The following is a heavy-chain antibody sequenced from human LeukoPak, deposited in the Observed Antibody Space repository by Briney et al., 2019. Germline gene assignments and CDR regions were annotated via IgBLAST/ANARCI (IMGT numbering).Heavy chain of an antibody. CDR1: GFTFSSYS. CDR3: ARERPGYSYGQTPFDY. D-gene: IGHD5-18*01. J-gene: IGHJ4*02. V-gene: IGHV3-7*01. CDR2: IKQDGSEK. Sequence: GGSLRLSCAASGFTFSSYSMNWVRQAPGKGLEWVANIKQDGSEKYYVDSVKGRFTISRDNAKNSLYLQMNSLRAEDTAVYYCARERPGYSYGQTPFDYWGQGTLVTVSS.